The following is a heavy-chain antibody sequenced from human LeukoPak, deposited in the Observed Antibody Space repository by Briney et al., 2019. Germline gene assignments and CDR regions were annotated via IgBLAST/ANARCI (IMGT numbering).Heavy chain of an antibody. CDR1: GGSISSGGYY. Sequence: TLSLTCTVSGGSISSGGYYWSWIRQHPGKGLEWIGYIYYSGSTYYNPSLKSRVTISVDTSKNQFSLKLSSVTAADTAVYYCASLNDYTHQSDYWGQGTLVTVSS. D-gene: IGHD4-11*01. V-gene: IGHV4-31*03. J-gene: IGHJ4*02. CDR2: IYYSGST. CDR3: ASLNDYTHQSDY.